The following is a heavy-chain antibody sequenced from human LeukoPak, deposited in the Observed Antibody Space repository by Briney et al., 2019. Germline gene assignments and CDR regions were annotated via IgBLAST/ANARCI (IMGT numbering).Heavy chain of an antibody. V-gene: IGHV3-7*01. CDR3: ARDLDSSSWWNWFDP. J-gene: IGHJ5*02. Sequence: GGSLRLSCAASGFTFSRYWMSWVRQAPGKVLEWVANIKEDGSEIHYVDSVKGRFTISRDNAKNSLFLQMNSLRAEDTAMYYCARDLDSSSWWNWFDPWGQGTLVTVSS. CDR2: IKEDGSEI. D-gene: IGHD6-13*01. CDR1: GFTFSRYW.